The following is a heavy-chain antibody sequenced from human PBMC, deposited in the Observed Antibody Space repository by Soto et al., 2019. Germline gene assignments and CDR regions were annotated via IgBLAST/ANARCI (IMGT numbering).Heavy chain of an antibody. D-gene: IGHD6-13*01. Sequence: GGSLRLSCAASGFTVSSNYVSWVRQAPGKGLEWVSIIYSGGYTYYADSVKGRFTISRDNSKNTLYLQMNSLRDEDSSLYYCARSPGSSWYFEDWGQGTLVTVSS. V-gene: IGHV3-66*01. J-gene: IGHJ4*02. CDR1: GFTVSSNY. CDR2: IYSGGYT. CDR3: ARSPGSSWYFED.